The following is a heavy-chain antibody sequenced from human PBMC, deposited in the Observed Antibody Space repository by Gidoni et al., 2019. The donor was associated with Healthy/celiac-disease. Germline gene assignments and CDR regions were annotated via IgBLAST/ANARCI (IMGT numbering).Heavy chain of an antibody. CDR1: VFTFSGSS. CDR3: ARDLWVDYDYVWGTRLKDY. D-gene: IGHD3-16*01. CDR2: ISSSSSTI. J-gene: IGHJ4*02. Sequence: EVRPVECGGGLVQPGGSLRLAWAAPVFTFSGSSMHWVRQATGNGLEWVADISSSSSTIYYADSVKGRFTISRDNAKNSLYLQMNSLRDEDTAVYYCARDLWVDYDYVWGTRLKDYWGQGTLVTVSS. V-gene: IGHV3-48*02.